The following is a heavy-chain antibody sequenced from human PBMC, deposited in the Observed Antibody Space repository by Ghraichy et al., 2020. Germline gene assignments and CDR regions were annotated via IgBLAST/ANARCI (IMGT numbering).Heavy chain of an antibody. CDR2: LKPDGSEK. Sequence: GGSLRLSCAASGFTFSSNWMSWVRQAPGKGLEWVANLKPDGSEKYYVDSVKGRFTISRDNAKNSLYLQMNSLRAEDTAVYYCATNLEHWGQGTLVTVSS. CDR3: ATNLEH. CDR1: GFTFSSNW. V-gene: IGHV3-7*01. J-gene: IGHJ1*01.